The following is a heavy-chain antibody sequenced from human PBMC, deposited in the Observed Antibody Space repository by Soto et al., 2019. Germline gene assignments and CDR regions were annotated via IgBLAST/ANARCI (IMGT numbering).Heavy chain of an antibody. D-gene: IGHD6-19*01. CDR2: INAGNGNT. V-gene: IGHV1-3*01. CDR1: GYTFTSYA. J-gene: IGHJ4*02. Sequence: QVQLVQSGAEVKKPGASVKVSCKASGYTFTSYAMHWVRQAPGQRLEWMGWINAGNGNTKYSQKFQGRVTITRDTSASTAYMELSSLRSEHTAVYYCARDLAVAGRVWGRVPFDYWGQGTLVTVSS. CDR3: ARDLAVAGRVWGRVPFDY.